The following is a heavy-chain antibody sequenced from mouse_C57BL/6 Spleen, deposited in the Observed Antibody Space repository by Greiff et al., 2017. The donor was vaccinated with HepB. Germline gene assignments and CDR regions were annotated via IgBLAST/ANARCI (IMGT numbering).Heavy chain of an antibody. V-gene: IGHV1-5*01. CDR2: IYPGNSDT. CDR3: TRMIYGSSYEYYFDY. D-gene: IGHD1-1*01. CDR1: GYTFTSYW. J-gene: IGHJ2*01. Sequence: VQLQQSGTVLARPGASVKMSCKTSGYTFTSYWMHWVKQRPGQGLEWIGAIYPGNSDTSYNQKFKGKAKLTAVTSASTAYMELSSLTNEDSAVYYCTRMIYGSSYEYYFDYWGQGTTLTVSS.